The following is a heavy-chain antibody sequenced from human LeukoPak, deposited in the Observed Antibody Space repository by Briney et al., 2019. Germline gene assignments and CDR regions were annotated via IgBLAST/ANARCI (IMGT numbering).Heavy chain of an antibody. CDR1: GFTFSSYW. CDR2: IKQDGSEK. Sequence: GGSLRLSCAASGFTFSSYWMSWVRQAPGKGPEWVANIKQDGSEKYYVDSVKGRFTISRDNTKNSLYLQMNSLRAEDTAVYYCARTLDRDPFDPWGQGTLVTVSS. J-gene: IGHJ5*02. V-gene: IGHV3-7*01. D-gene: IGHD1-14*01. CDR3: ARTLDRDPFDP.